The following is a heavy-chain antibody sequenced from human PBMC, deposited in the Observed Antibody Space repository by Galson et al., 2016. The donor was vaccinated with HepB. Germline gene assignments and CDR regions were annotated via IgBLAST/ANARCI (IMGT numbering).Heavy chain of an antibody. D-gene: IGHD1-1*01. CDR2: VKSRLDGGTI. V-gene: IGHV3-15*07. J-gene: IGHJ6*02. CDR3: TTVGT. Sequence: SLRLSCAASGFSFNQAWMNWVRQAPGKGLEWVGRVKSRLDGGTIDYAAPVKVRFTITRDDSRNRVALQMKSLKTEDTGVYYCTTVGTCGQGTTVTVS. CDR1: GFSFNQAW.